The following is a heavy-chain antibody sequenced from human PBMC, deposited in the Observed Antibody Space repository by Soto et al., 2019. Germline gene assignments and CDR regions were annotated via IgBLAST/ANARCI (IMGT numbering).Heavy chain of an antibody. Sequence: XETLSLTCTVSGGSISSDYWSGIRQPPGKGLEWIGYIYYSGSSNYNPSLKSRVIMSLDTSKNHFSLKLSSVTAADTAVYYCARPYSGSYWAAFDIWGQGTMVTV. CDR1: GGSISSDY. J-gene: IGHJ3*02. CDR2: IYYSGSS. CDR3: ARPYSGSYWAAFDI. D-gene: IGHD1-26*01. V-gene: IGHV4-59*01.